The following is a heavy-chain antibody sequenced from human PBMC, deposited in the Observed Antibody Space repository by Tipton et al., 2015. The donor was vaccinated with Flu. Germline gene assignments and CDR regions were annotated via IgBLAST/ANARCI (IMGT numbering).Heavy chain of an antibody. D-gene: IGHD5-12*01. V-gene: IGHV4-4*07. Sequence: TLSLTCTVSGGSVTSSYWSWIRQPAGKGLEWIGRISTSGSTNYNASLERRVTMSRDTAKNHFSLRLSSATAADTALYYCARDLRGYSGYTGGDAFDWLGPGILVTGSS. CDR3: ARDLRGYSGYTGGDAFDW. CDR1: GGSVTSSY. CDR2: ISTSGST. J-gene: IGHJ3*01.